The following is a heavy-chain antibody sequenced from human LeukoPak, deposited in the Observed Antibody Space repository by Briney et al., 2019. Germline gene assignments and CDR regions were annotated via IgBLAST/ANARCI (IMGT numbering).Heavy chain of an antibody. CDR1: GFTFSNYA. Sequence: GGSLRLSCAASGFTFSNYAMSWVRQAPGKGLEWVSVISGSGGSTYYADSVKGRFTISRDNSKNTLYLQTNSLRAEDTAVYYCAKSVESAVTTNPYFDYWGQGTLVTVSS. J-gene: IGHJ4*02. CDR3: AKSVESAVTTNPYFDY. CDR2: ISGSGGST. V-gene: IGHV3-23*01. D-gene: IGHD4-17*01.